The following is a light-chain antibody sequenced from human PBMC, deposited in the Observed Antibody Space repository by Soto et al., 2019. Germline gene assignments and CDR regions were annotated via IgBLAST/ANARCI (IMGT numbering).Light chain of an antibody. CDR2: GAS. Sequence: EIVMTQSPATLSVSPGERATLSCRASQSVSSNLAWYQQKPGQAPRLLIYGASTRASGIPARFSGSGSGTEFTLTISSLQSEDFAVYYCHQYNNWPRLSWTFGQGTKVEIK. J-gene: IGKJ1*01. CDR1: QSVSSN. CDR3: HQYNNWPRLSWT. V-gene: IGKV3-15*01.